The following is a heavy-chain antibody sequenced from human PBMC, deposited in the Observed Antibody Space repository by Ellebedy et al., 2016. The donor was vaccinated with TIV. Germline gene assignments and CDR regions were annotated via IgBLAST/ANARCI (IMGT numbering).Heavy chain of an antibody. Sequence: AASVKVSCKASGYTFSNYFMHWVRQAPGQGLEWMGIINPSGGSTTYAQKLQGRVTMTRDTSTSTVYMELSSLRSEDTAVYYCARDVDTAMVYSYWGQGTLVTVSS. CDR3: ARDVDTAMVYSY. CDR1: GYTFSNYF. J-gene: IGHJ4*02. V-gene: IGHV1-46*04. CDR2: INPSGGST. D-gene: IGHD5-18*01.